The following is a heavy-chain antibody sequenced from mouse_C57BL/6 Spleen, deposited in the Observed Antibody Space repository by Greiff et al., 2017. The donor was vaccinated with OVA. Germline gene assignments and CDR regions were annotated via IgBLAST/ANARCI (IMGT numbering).Heavy chain of an antibody. J-gene: IGHJ4*01. V-gene: IGHV1-64*01. CDR2: IHPNSGST. CDR1: GYTFTSYW. CDR3: ARGDYYGSSWDYYAMDY. D-gene: IGHD1-1*01. Sequence: QVQLQQPGAELVKPGASVKLSCKASGYTFTSYWMHWVKQRPGQGLEWIGMIHPNSGSTNYNEKFKSKATLTVDKSSSTAYMQLSSLTSEDSAVYYCARGDYYGSSWDYYAMDYWGQGTSVTVSS.